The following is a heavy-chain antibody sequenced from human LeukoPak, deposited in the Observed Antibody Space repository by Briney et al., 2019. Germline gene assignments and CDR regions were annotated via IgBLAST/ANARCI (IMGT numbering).Heavy chain of an antibody. Sequence: PGGSLRLSCAATGFTFSNYWMHWVRQAPGKGLVWVSRINSDGSITIYADSVKGRFTISRDNAKNTLYLQMNSLRAEDTAVYYCARGPMVRTNLFDYWGQGTLVTVSS. J-gene: IGHJ4*02. CDR2: INSDGSIT. V-gene: IGHV3-74*01. CDR3: ARGPMVRTNLFDY. CDR1: GFTFSNYW. D-gene: IGHD3-10*01.